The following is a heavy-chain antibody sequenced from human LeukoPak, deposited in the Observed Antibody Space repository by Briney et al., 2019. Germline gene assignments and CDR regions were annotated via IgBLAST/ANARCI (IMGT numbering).Heavy chain of an antibody. CDR2: IRYDGSNK. V-gene: IGHV3-30*02. CDR1: GFTFSSYG. Sequence: GSLRLSCAASGFTFSSYGMHWVRQAPGKGLEWVAFIRYDGSNKYYADSVKGRFTISRDNSKNTPYLQMNSLRAEDTAVYYCAKVNDYGDYVSFDYWGQGTLVTVSS. J-gene: IGHJ4*02. CDR3: AKVNDYGDYVSFDY. D-gene: IGHD4-17*01.